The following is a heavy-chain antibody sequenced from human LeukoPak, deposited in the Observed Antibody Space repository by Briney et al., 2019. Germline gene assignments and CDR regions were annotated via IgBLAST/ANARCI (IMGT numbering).Heavy chain of an antibody. Sequence: TLSLTCAVCGGSISIGGYSCSWIRQPPGEVLEWIGYIYHSRSTYYNPSLKSRVTISVDKSKNQFSLKLSSVTDEDRAVYYCASYYGDYYYFDYWGEGTLVTVSS. V-gene: IGHV4-30-2*01. CDR3: ASYYGDYYYFDY. CDR1: GGSISIGGYS. D-gene: IGHD4-17*01. J-gene: IGHJ4*02. CDR2: IYHSRST.